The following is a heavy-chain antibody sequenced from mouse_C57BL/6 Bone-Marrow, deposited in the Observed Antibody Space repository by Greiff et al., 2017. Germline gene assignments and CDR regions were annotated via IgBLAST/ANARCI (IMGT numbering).Heavy chain of an antibody. J-gene: IGHJ2*01. CDR2: IYPGDGDT. CDR3: ARRCHFDY. Sequence: VQLQQSGPELVKPGASVKISCKASGYAFSSSWMNWVKQRPGKGLEWIGRIYPGDGDTNYNGKFKGKATLTADKSSSTAYMQLSSLTSEDSAVYFCARRCHFDYWGQGTTLTVSS. CDR1: GYAFSSSW. V-gene: IGHV1-82*01.